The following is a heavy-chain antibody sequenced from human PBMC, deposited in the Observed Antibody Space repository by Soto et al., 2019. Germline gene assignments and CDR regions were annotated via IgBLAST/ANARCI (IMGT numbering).Heavy chain of an antibody. CDR3: ARARYCSGISGPCYGMDV. Sequence: GGSLRLSCAASGLIVSSNYMSWVRQAPGKGLEWVSVIYSGGSTNYADSVKGRFTISRDNSKNTLYLQMNSLRAEDTAVYYCARARYCSGISGPCYGMDVWGQGTTVT. J-gene: IGHJ6*02. CDR1: GLIVSSNY. CDR2: IYSGGST. V-gene: IGHV3-53*01. D-gene: IGHD2-15*01.